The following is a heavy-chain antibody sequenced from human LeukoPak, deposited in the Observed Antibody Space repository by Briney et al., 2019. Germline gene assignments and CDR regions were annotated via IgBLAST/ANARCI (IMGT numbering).Heavy chain of an antibody. CDR3: ASCHCSSTSCYRSGWFDP. CDR2: IYYSGST. CDR1: GGSISSGDYY. Sequence: SQTLSLTCTVSGGSISSGDYYWSWIRQPPGKGLEWIGYIYYSGSTYYNPSLKSRVTISVDTSKNQFSLKLSSVTAADTAVYYCASCHCSSTSCYRSGWFDPWGQGTLVTVSS. J-gene: IGHJ5*02. D-gene: IGHD2-2*01. V-gene: IGHV4-30-4*01.